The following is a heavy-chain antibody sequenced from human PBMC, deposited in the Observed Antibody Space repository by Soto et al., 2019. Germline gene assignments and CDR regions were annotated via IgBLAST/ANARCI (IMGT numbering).Heavy chain of an antibody. CDR1: GFTFSSYS. Sequence: GGSLRLSCAASGFTFSSYSMNWVRQAPGKGLEWVSSISSSSSYIYYADSVKGRFTISRDNAKNSLYLQMNSLRAEDTAVYYCARYCSSTSCYHNYYYGMDVWGQGTTVTVSS. J-gene: IGHJ6*02. V-gene: IGHV3-21*01. CDR3: ARYCSSTSCYHNYYYGMDV. D-gene: IGHD2-2*01. CDR2: ISSSSSYI.